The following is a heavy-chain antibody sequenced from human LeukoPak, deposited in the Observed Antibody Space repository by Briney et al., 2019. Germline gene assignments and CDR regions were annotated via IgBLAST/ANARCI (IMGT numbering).Heavy chain of an antibody. J-gene: IGHJ6*02. CDR1: GGSISSSNW. CDR2: IYHSGST. D-gene: IGHD6-13*01. Sequence: PSGTLSLTCAVSGGSISSSNWWSWVRQPPGKGLEWIGEIYHSGSTNYNPSLKSRVTISVDKSKNQFSLKLSSVTAADTAVYYCARDGELDYYGMDVWGQGTTVTVSS. CDR3: ARDGELDYYGMDV. V-gene: IGHV4-4*02.